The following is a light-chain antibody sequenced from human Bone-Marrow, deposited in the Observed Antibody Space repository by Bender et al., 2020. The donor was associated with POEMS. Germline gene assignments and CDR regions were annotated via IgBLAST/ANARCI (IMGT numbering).Light chain of an antibody. CDR2: DVS. J-gene: IGLJ3*02. V-gene: IGLV2-23*02. Sequence: QSALTQSASVSGSPGQSITISCSGTSSDVGGYKYVSWYQQHPGKAPKLIIYDVSDRPSGVSNRFSGSKSGNTASLTISGLQAEDEADYYCCSYAGRSTWVFGGGTKLTVL. CDR1: SSDVGGYKY. CDR3: CSYAGRSTWV.